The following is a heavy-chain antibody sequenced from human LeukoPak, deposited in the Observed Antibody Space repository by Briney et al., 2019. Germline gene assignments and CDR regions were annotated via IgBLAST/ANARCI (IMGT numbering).Heavy chain of an antibody. CDR2: INPNSGGT. V-gene: IGHV1-2*02. CDR1: GYTFTSYG. Sequence: ASVKVSCKASGYTFTSYGISWVRQAPGQGLEWMGWINPNSGGTNYAQKFLGRVTMTRDTSISTGYMEISRPTSDDTAMYYCAKWVDSYYFDYWGQGTLVTVSS. D-gene: IGHD6-19*01. CDR3: AKWVDSYYFDY. J-gene: IGHJ4*02.